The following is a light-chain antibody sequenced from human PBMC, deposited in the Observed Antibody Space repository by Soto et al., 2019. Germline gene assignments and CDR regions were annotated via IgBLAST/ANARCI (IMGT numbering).Light chain of an antibody. J-gene: IGKJ4*01. Sequence: DIQMTQSPSSLSASVGDRVTITCQASQDIKNYLNWYQQKSGKAPKLLIYDASDLETGVPSRFSGSRSGTDFTFTINRLQPADIATYYCQQYDNLPLTFGGGPKV. CDR2: DAS. CDR3: QQYDNLPLT. V-gene: IGKV1-33*01. CDR1: QDIKNY.